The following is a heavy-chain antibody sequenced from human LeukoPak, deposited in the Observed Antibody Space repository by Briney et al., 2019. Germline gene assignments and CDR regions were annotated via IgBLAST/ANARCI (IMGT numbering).Heavy chain of an antibody. Sequence: GGSLRLSCAASGFTFSIYWMSWVRQAPAKGLEWVANIKQDGSEKYYVDSVKGRFTISRDNAKNSLYLQMNSLRAEDTAVYYCARDEPSGYPDYWGQGTLVTVSS. D-gene: IGHD3-3*01. J-gene: IGHJ4*02. CDR1: GFTFSIYW. V-gene: IGHV3-7*01. CDR2: IKQDGSEK. CDR3: ARDEPSGYPDY.